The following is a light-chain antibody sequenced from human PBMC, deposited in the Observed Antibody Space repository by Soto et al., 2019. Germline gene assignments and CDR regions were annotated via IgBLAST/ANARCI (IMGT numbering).Light chain of an antibody. J-gene: IGLJ2*01. CDR1: SSDVGGYNY. CDR3: SSYAGSKTV. V-gene: IGLV2-8*01. Sequence: QSALTQPPSASGSPGQSVTISCTGTSSDVGGYNYVSWYQQHPGKAPKLMIYEDSKRPSGVPDRFSGSKSGNTASLTVSGHQAEDEADYYCSSYAGSKTVFGGGTKLTVL. CDR2: EDS.